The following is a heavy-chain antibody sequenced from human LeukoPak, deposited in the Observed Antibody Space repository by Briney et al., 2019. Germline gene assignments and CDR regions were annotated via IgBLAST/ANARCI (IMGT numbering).Heavy chain of an antibody. CDR1: GGSFSGYY. J-gene: IGHJ4*02. CDR3: ARGPGAVAYYDY. D-gene: IGHD6-19*01. V-gene: IGHV4-59*10. CDR2: IYSSGSA. Sequence: SETLSLTCAVYGGSFSGYYLSWIRQPAGKGLEWIGRIYSSGSANYNPSLKSRVTMSLDTSKNQFSLKLSSVTAADTAVYYCARGPGAVAYYDYWGQGTLVTVSS.